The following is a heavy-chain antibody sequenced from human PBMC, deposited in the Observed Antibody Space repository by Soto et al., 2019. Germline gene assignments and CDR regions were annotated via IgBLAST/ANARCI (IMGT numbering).Heavy chain of an antibody. CDR3: ARGGAWTPEGLGY. CDR1: GFTFSSFA. D-gene: IGHD2-15*01. V-gene: IGHV3-30-3*01. Sequence: QVQLVESGGGVVQPGRSLRLSCAASGFTFSSFAMHWVRQAPGKGLEWLAVISSDVVNYYYAESVKGRFTISRDNSKNKLHLQMNSLRNEDTAVYYCARGGAWTPEGLGYWGQGTLVTVSS. J-gene: IGHJ4*02. CDR2: ISSDVVNY.